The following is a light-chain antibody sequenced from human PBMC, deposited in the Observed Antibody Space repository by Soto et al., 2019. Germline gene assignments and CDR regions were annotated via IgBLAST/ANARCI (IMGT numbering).Light chain of an antibody. Sequence: DIQLTQSPSCLAASVGPRVTITSRASQDIGIYLAWYQQKPGKAPNLLIYEVSGLQSGVPSRFSGSGSGTHFVLTISNFQPEDSATYFCQQTYINPQTFGQGTKVDIK. CDR2: EVS. V-gene: IGKV1-9*01. CDR1: QDIGIY. J-gene: IGKJ1*01. CDR3: QQTYINPQT.